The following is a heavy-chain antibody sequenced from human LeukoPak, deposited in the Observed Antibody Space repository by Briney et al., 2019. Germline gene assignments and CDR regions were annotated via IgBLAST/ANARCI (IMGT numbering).Heavy chain of an antibody. CDR1: GGSFSGYY. Sequence: PSETLSLTCGVYGGSFSGYYWSWIRQPPGKGLEWIGEINHSGRTNYNPSLKSRVTISVDTSKNLFSLKLSSVTAADTAVYYCARDHKEWLRFAFDIWGQGTMVTVSS. V-gene: IGHV4-34*01. D-gene: IGHD5-12*01. J-gene: IGHJ3*02. CDR3: ARDHKEWLRFAFDI. CDR2: INHSGRT.